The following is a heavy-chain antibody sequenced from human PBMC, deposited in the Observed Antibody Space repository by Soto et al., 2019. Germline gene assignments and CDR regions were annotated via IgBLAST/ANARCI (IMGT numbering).Heavy chain of an antibody. CDR3: AHSLIGYYYDSSGSNWFDP. CDR1: GFSLSTSGVG. CDR2: IYWDDDK. J-gene: IGHJ5*02. D-gene: IGHD3-22*01. V-gene: IGHV2-5*02. Sequence: QITLKESGPTLVKPTQTLTLTCTFSGFSLSTSGVGVGWIRQPPGKALEWLALIYWDDDKRYSPSLKSRLTITQDTAKTQVVLTMTNMDPVDTATYYCAHSLIGYYYDSSGSNWFDPWGPGTLVTVSS.